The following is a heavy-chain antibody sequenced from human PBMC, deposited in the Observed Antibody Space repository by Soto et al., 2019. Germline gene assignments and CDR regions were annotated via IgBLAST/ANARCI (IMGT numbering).Heavy chain of an antibody. CDR2: IYYSGST. D-gene: IGHD1-7*01. V-gene: IGHV4-59*12. CDR1: GGSISSYY. J-gene: IGHJ5*02. CDR3: ARGTTPLELRFDP. Sequence: SDTQSLTCTLSGGSISSYYWSWIRPPPGKGLEWIGYIYYSGSTNYNPSLKSRVTISVDTSKNQFSLKLSSVTAADTAVYYCARGTTPLELRFDPWGQGTLVTVSS.